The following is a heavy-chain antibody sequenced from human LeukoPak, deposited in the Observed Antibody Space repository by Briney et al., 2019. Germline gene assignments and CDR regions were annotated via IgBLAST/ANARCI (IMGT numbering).Heavy chain of an antibody. V-gene: IGHV3-48*01. CDR1: GFTFSSYS. J-gene: IGHJ5*02. Sequence: GGSLRLSCAASGFTFSSYSMNWVRQAPGKGLEWVSYISSSSSTIYYADSVKGRFTISRDNAKNSLYLQMNSLRAEDTAVYYCAKEHRVGAEGDWFDPWGQGTLVTVSS. CDR3: AKEHRVGAEGDWFDP. CDR2: ISSSSSTI. D-gene: IGHD1-26*01.